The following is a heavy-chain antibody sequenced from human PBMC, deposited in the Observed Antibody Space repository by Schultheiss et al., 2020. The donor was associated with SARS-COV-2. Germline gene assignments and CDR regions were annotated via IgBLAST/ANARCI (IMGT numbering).Heavy chain of an antibody. J-gene: IGHJ6*02. V-gene: IGHV3-30-3*01. Sequence: GESLKISCAASGFTFSSYAMHWVRQAPGKGLEWVAVISYDGSNKYYADSVKGRFTVSRDNSKNTLHLQMNSLRDEDTAVYYCARDHKPAAMNYGMDVWGQGTTVTVSS. CDR2: ISYDGSNK. D-gene: IGHD2-2*01. CDR1: GFTFSSYA. CDR3: ARDHKPAAMNYGMDV.